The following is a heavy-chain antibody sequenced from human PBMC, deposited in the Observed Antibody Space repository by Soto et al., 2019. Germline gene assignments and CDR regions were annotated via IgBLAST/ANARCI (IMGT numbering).Heavy chain of an antibody. CDR3: ARDDCSGGSGSPNYYYYGMDV. V-gene: IGHV4-31*03. D-gene: IGHD2-15*01. J-gene: IGHJ6*02. Sequence: SETLSLTCTVSGGSISSGGYYWSWIRQHPGKGLEWIGYIYYSGSTYYNPSLKSRVTISVDTSKNQFSLKLSSVTAADTAVYYCARDDCSGGSGSPNYYYYGMDVWGQGPTVTVSS. CDR2: IYYSGST. CDR1: GGSISSGGYY.